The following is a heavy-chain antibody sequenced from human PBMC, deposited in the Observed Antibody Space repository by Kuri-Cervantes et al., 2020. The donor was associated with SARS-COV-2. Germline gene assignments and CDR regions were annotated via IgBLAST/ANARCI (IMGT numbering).Heavy chain of an antibody. Sequence: GESLKISCAASGFAFRGNAMSWVRQAPGKGLEWVSDISGIGGYTYYADFVKGRFTTSRDDSKNTLYVHMNNLRAEDTAVYYCARDLYFDLRELREEYGFDYWGQGTLVTVSS. V-gene: IGHV3-23*01. CDR2: ISGIGGYT. CDR3: ARDLYFDLRELREEYGFDY. CDR1: GFAFRGNA. D-gene: IGHD1-26*01. J-gene: IGHJ4*02.